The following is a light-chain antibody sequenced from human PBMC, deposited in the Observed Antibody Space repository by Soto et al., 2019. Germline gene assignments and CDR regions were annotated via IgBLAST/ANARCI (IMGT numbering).Light chain of an antibody. V-gene: IGLV1-44*01. CDR1: SSNIGSNT. CDR3: AAWDDSLNGSV. Sequence: QSVLTQPPSASGTPGQRVTISCSGSSSNIGSNTVNWYKQLPGTATKLLIYSNNQRPSGVPDRFSGYKSGTSASLAISGLQSEDEADYYCAAWDDSLNGSVFGGGNKLTVL. CDR2: SNN. J-gene: IGLJ2*01.